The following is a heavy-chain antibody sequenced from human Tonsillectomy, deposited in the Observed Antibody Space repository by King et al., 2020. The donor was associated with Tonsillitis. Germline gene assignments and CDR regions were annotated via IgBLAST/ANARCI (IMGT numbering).Heavy chain of an antibody. Sequence: VQLVESGGGLVQPGGSLRLSCAASGSTVSSNYMSWVRQAPGKGLGWGSVIHSGGSTYYADSGKGRLTISRHNSKNTLYLQMNSLRTEDTAVYYCARDGLGVWSAFDIWGQGTMVTVSS. CDR2: IHSGGST. J-gene: IGHJ3*02. D-gene: IGHD1-26*01. V-gene: IGHV3-53*04. CDR3: ARDGLGVWSAFDI. CDR1: GSTVSSNY.